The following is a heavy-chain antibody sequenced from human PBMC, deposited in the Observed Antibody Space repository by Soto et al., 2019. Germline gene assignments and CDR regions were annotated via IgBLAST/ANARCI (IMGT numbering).Heavy chain of an antibody. D-gene: IGHD3-10*01. Sequence: SETLSLTCAVYGGSFSDYYWGWFRQPPGKGLECIGEISQSGSTKYNPSLKSRVTISLDTSKNQFSLKLSFVTAADTAMYYCARGLRASYGVRLSYYYYGMDVWGQGTTVTVSS. CDR1: GGSFSDYY. V-gene: IGHV4-34*01. CDR2: ISQSGST. CDR3: ARGLRASYGVRLSYYYYGMDV. J-gene: IGHJ6*02.